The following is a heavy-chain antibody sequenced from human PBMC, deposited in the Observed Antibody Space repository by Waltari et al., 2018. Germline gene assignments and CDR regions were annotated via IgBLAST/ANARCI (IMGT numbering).Heavy chain of an antibody. CDR1: GGSIDRGSYY. V-gene: IGHV4-61*02. D-gene: IGHD6-13*01. J-gene: IGHJ4*02. Sequence: QVQLQESGPGLVKPSQTLSLTCTVPGGSIDRGSYYWSWIRQPAGKGLEWIGRIYTSGSTNYNPSLKSRVTISVDTSKNQFSLKLSSVTAADTAVYYCAKGLSSSWYVYWGQGTLVTVSS. CDR2: IYTSGST. CDR3: AKGLSSSWYVY.